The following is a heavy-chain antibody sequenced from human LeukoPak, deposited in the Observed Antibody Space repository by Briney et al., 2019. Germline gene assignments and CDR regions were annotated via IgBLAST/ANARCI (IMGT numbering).Heavy chain of an antibody. CDR2: IYYSGST. J-gene: IGHJ4*02. CDR1: GGSISSYY. CDR3: ARESYCGGDCPFDY. V-gene: IGHV4-59*01. D-gene: IGHD2-21*02. Sequence: PSETLSLTCTVSGGSISSYYWRWIRQPPGKGLEWIGYIYYSGSTNYNPSLKSRVTISVDTSKNQFSLKLSSVTAADTAVYYCARESYCGGDCPFDYWGQGTLVTVSS.